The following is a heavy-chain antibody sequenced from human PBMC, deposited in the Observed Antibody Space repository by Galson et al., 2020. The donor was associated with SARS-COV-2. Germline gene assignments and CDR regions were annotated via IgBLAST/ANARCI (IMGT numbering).Heavy chain of an antibody. V-gene: IGHV3-21*01. J-gene: IGHJ3*02. CDR2: ISSSGSYI. D-gene: IGHD1-26*01. CDR1: GFTFSSYF. Sequence: NSGGSLRLYCAASGFTFSSYFMNWVRQAPGKGLEWVSSISSSGSYIYYADSVKGRFTISRDNAKNSLYMQMNSLRAEDTALYYCAREAEDGWELLGDAFDIWGQGTMVTVSS. CDR3: AREAEDGWELLGDAFDI.